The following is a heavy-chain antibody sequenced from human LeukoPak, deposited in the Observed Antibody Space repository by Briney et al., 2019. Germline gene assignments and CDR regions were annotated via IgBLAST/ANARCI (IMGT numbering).Heavy chain of an antibody. V-gene: IGHV4-34*01. CDR3: ARGLHGSGSYYNY. CDR2: INHSGST. Sequence: SETLSLACAVYGGSFSGYYWSWIRQPPGKGLEWIGEINHSGSTNYNPSLKSRVTISVDTSKNQFSLKLSSVTAADTAVYYCARGLHGSGSYYNYWGQGTLVTVSS. J-gene: IGHJ4*02. CDR1: GGSFSGYY. D-gene: IGHD3-10*01.